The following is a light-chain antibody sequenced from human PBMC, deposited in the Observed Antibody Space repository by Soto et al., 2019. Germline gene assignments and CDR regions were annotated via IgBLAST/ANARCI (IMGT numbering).Light chain of an antibody. J-gene: IGKJ1*01. CDR3: QQYGSSPPWT. CDR2: GAS. V-gene: IGKV3-20*01. Sequence: EIGLTQSQGTLSLSPGERATHTCSASQSVNSSFLAWYQQKPGQAPRLLIYGASIRATGIPDRFSGSGSGTDFTLTISSLEPEDFAVYYCQQYGSSPPWTFGQGTKVEIK. CDR1: QSVNSSF.